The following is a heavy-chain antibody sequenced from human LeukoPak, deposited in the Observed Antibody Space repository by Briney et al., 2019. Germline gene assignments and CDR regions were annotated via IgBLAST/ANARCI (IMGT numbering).Heavy chain of an antibody. CDR3: TTDRLYCGGDCSNFDY. J-gene: IGHJ4*02. CDR1: GFTFSNAW. Sequence: GGSLRLSCAASGFTFSNAWMSWVRQAPGKGLEWVGRIKSKTDGGTTDYAAPVKGRFTISRDDSKNTLYLQMNSLKTEDTAVYYCTTDRLYCGGDCSNFDYWGQGTLVTVSS. CDR2: IKSKTDGGTT. D-gene: IGHD2-21*01. V-gene: IGHV3-15*01.